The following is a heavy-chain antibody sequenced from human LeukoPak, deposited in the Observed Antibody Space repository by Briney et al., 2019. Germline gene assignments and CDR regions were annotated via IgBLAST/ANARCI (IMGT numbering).Heavy chain of an antibody. CDR3: ARVGGSSGWYNWFDP. Sequence: GRSLRLSCAASGFTFSSYAMHWVRRAPGKGLEWVAVISYDGTNKYYADSVKGRFTISRDNSKNTLYLQMNSLRAEDTAVYYCARVGGSSGWYNWFDPWGQGTLVTVPS. V-gene: IGHV3-30-3*01. CDR1: GFTFSSYA. D-gene: IGHD6-19*01. CDR2: ISYDGTNK. J-gene: IGHJ5*02.